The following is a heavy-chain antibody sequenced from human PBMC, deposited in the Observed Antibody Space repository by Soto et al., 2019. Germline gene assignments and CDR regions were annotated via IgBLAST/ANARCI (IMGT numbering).Heavy chain of an antibody. CDR1: GFTFDDYA. V-gene: IGHV3-9*01. Sequence: GGSLRLSCAASGFTFDDYAMHWVRQAPGKGLEWVSGISWNSGSIGYADSVKGRFTISRDNAKNSLCLQMNSLRAEDTALYYCAKVLWDGSGYHGYYFDYWGQGTLVTVSS. J-gene: IGHJ4*02. D-gene: IGHD3-22*01. CDR2: ISWNSGSI. CDR3: AKVLWDGSGYHGYYFDY.